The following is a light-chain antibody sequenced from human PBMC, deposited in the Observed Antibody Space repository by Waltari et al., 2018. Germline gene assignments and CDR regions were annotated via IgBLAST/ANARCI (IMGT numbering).Light chain of an antibody. CDR2: EVS. J-gene: IGLJ2*01. V-gene: IGLV2-14*01. CDR1: SSDVGGYNY. CDR3: SSYTSSSTVV. Sequence: QSALTQPASVSGSPGQSIPISCTGTSSDVGGYNYASWYQQPPGKAPKLMIYEVSNRPSGVSNRFSGSKSGNTASLTISGLQAEDEADYYCSSYTSSSTVVFGGGTKLTVL.